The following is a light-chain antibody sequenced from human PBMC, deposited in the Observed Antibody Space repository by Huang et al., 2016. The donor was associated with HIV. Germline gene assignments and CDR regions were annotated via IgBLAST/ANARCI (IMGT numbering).Light chain of an antibody. CDR2: AAS. V-gene: IGKV1-NL1*01. CDR1: QGISSY. CDR3: QHYYGTRWT. J-gene: IGKJ1*01. Sequence: DIQMTQSPSSLSASVGDRVSFPWRASQGISSYLAWYQQKQGKAPKQLRYAASRLESRVPSRCSGSGSGTDYTLTISNLQPEDFATYYCQHYYGTRWTFGQGTKVEIK.